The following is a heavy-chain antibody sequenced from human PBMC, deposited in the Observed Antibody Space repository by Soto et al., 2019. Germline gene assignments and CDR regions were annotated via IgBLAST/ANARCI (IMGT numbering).Heavy chain of an antibody. J-gene: IGHJ4*02. V-gene: IGHV3-48*03. CDR2: ISSSGSTI. Sequence: PGGSLRLSCAASGFTFSSYEMNWVRQAPGKGLEWVSYISSSGSTIYYADSVKGRFTISRDNAKNSLYLQMNSLRAEDTAVYYCAREPGVSSGWYVDYWGQGTLVTVSS. CDR1: GFTFSSYE. CDR3: AREPGVSSGWYVDY. D-gene: IGHD6-19*01.